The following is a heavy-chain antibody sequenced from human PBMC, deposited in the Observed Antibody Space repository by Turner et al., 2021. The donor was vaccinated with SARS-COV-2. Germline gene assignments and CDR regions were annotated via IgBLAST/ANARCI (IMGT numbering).Heavy chain of an antibody. D-gene: IGHD5-12*01. CDR3: AKVRVDVSKRSDAFDI. J-gene: IGHJ3*02. CDR2: ISSSGKNV. CDR1: GLAFNIHS. Sequence: EVKVVESGGGLVKPGGSLRLSGAASGLAFNIHSMNWVRQAPGKGLEWVSAISSSGKNVYYADSVKGRFTISRDNAKSSLYLQMNSLRVEDTALYYCAKVRVDVSKRSDAFDIWGQGTMVTVSS. V-gene: IGHV3-21*01.